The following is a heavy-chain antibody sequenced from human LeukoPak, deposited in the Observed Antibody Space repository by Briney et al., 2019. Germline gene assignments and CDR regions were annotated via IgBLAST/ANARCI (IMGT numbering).Heavy chain of an antibody. CDR3: AKDPVLAADYYFDY. Sequence: GGSLRLSCAASAFTFRTYALQWLRQAPGKGLEWVAVISHDGRNKYYADSVKGRFTISRDNSKNTLYLQLNSLRAEDTAVYYSAKDPVLAADYYFDYWGQGALVTVSS. CDR2: ISHDGRNK. J-gene: IGHJ4*02. CDR1: AFTFRTYA. V-gene: IGHV3-30*04. D-gene: IGHD6-13*01.